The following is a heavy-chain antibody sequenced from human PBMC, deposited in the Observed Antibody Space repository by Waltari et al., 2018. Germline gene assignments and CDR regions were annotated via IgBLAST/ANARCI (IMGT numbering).Heavy chain of an antibody. J-gene: IGHJ6*02. Sequence: QVQLQQWGAGLLQPSETLSLTCAVYGGSFRGYYWGWVRQPPGKGLEWIAEINHNRNINRNPSLRSRVTLLIDTSKSQLSLKINSVTAADTAVYYCVRLEDCTGPGGNCYSGDSFALDVWGQGTPVTVSS. V-gene: IGHV4-34*02. D-gene: IGHD2-8*02. CDR2: INHNRNI. CDR1: GGSFRGYY. CDR3: VRLEDCTGPGGNCYSGDSFALDV.